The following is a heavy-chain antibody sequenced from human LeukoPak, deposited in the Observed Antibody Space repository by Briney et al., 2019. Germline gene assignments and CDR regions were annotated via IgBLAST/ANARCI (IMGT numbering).Heavy chain of an antibody. CDR3: ARDSAITGAGNWFDP. V-gene: IGHV1-18*01. Sequence: GASVKVSCKASGYTFTSYGISWVRQAPGQGLEWMGWISAYNGNTNYAQKLQGRVTMTTDTSTSTAYMELRSLRSDDTAVYYCARDSAITGAGNWFDPWGQGTQVTVSS. D-gene: IGHD1-20*01. CDR2: ISAYNGNT. CDR1: GYTFTSYG. J-gene: IGHJ5*02.